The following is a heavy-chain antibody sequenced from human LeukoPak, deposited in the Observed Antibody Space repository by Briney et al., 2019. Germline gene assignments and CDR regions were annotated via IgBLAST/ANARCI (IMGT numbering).Heavy chain of an antibody. J-gene: IGHJ5*02. CDR2: IIPIFGTA. CDR3: ARVAARTTIFGVVPQGHNWFDP. D-gene: IGHD3-3*01. CDR1: GGTFSSYA. V-gene: IGHV1-69*13. Sequence: SVKVSCKASGGTFSSYAISWVRQAPGQGLEWMGGIIPIFGTANYAQKFQGRVMITADESMSTAYMELSSLRSEDTAVYYCARVAARTTIFGVVPQGHNWFDPWGQGTLVTVSS.